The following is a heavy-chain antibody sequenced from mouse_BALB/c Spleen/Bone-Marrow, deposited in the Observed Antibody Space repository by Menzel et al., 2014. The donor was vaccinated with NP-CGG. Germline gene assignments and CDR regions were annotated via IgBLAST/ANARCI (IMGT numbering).Heavy chain of an antibody. D-gene: IGHD1-1*01. Sequence: VQLVESGPSLVQPSQSLSITCTVSGFSLTNYGVYWVRQSPGKGLEWLGVIWRGGTTVYNAAFMSRLSITKDNSKSQVFFKMNSLQADDTAIYYCAKGHYGSSPFAYWGQGTLVTVSA. V-gene: IGHV2-5-1*01. CDR1: GFSLTNYG. CDR2: IWRGGTT. CDR3: AKGHYGSSPFAY. J-gene: IGHJ3*01.